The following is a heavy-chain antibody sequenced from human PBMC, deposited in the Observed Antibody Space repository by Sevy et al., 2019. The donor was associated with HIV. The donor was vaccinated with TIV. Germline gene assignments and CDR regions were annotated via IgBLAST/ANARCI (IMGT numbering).Heavy chain of an antibody. D-gene: IGHD2-15*01. V-gene: IGHV6-1*01. CDR1: GDSVSSNSAA. CDR2: TYYRSKWYN. J-gene: IGHJ6*02. Sequence: SQTLSLTCAISGDSVSSNSAAWNWIRQSPSRGLEWLGRTYYRSKWYNDYAVSVKSRITINPDTSNNQFSLQLNSVTPEDTAVYYCARAGGGGYCSGGSCYSSCYYFYGMDVWGQGTTVTVSS. CDR3: ARAGGGGYCSGGSCYSSCYYFYGMDV.